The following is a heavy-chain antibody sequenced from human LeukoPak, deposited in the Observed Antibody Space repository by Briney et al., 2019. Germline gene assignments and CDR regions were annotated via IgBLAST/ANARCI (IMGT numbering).Heavy chain of an antibody. Sequence: PGGSLRLXCAASGFTFSSYAMSWVRQAPGKGLEWVSAISGSGGSTYYADSVKGRFTISRDNSKNTLYLQMNSLRAEDTAVHYCAKEGRGLVYFDYWGQGTLVTVSS. V-gene: IGHV3-23*01. CDR1: GFTFSSYA. CDR2: ISGSGGST. CDR3: AKEGRGLVYFDY. D-gene: IGHD3/OR15-3a*01. J-gene: IGHJ4*02.